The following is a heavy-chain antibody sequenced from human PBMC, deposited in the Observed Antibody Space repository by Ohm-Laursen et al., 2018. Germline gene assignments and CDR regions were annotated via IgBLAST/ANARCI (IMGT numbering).Heavy chain of an antibody. CDR2: ISGSGDTT. J-gene: IGHJ4*02. V-gene: IGHV3-23*01. CDR3: ARDIDWVAFDY. D-gene: IGHD3-9*01. Sequence: SLRLSCSASGFTFSSYEMNWVRQAPGKGLEWVSGISGSGDTTYYADSVKGRFTISRDNSRNTLDLQMNSLRVEDTALYYCARDIDWVAFDYWGQGTLVTVSS. CDR1: GFTFSSYE.